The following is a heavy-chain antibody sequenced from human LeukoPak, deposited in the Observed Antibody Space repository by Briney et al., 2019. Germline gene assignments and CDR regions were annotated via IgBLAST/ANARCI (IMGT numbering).Heavy chain of an antibody. D-gene: IGHD2-2*01. Sequence: GGSLRLSCVGSGFAFRNYAMTWVRQAPGKGPEWVSSITGSGGTIRYADSVKGRFTISRDNSVDTLYLQMNSLRAEDTAIYYCVKDRPCETCMPMDAWGQGTTVTVSS. J-gene: IGHJ6*02. V-gene: IGHV3-23*01. CDR3: VKDRPCETCMPMDA. CDR2: ITGSGGTI. CDR1: GFAFRNYA.